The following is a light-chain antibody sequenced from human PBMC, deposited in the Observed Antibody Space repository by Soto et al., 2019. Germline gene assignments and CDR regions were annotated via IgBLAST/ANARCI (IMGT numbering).Light chain of an antibody. Sequence: EIVMTQSPATPSVSPGERATLSCRASQSVNSNLAWYRQKPGQAPRLLIYGASTRATGIPARFSGSGSGTEFTLTINSLQSEDFAVYYCQQYNEWPPLTFGGGTKVEIK. CDR1: QSVNSN. CDR2: GAS. J-gene: IGKJ4*01. CDR3: QQYNEWPPLT. V-gene: IGKV3-15*01.